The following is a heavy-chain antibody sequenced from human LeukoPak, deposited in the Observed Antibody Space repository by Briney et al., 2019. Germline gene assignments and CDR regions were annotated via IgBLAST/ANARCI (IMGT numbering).Heavy chain of an antibody. CDR1: VYTFTEYY. J-gene: IGHJ5*01. V-gene: IGHV1-2*02. CDR2: VTPSTGDA. Sequence: GSSVKVSCKASVYTFTEYYIHWLRQAPGQGLEWMGWVTPSTGDAFYAQNFRGRVTMTRDTSIRTAYMQLGGLRSDDTAVYYCARDIAPSGSWWFDSWGQGTLVTVSS. CDR3: ARDIAPSGSWWFDS. D-gene: IGHD6-13*01.